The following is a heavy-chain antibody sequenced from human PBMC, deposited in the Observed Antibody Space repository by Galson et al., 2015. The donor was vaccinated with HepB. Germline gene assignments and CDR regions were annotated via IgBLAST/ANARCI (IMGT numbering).Heavy chain of an antibody. CDR2: FFYNGST. J-gene: IGHJ6*02. V-gene: IGHV4-59*01. CDR3: ARDLGLLWFGKSNLYYGMDV. Sequence: TLSLTCTISGGSISHYYWSWIRQPPGKGLEWIGYFFYNGSTNYNPSLKSRVTISLDTSKNQFSLKLSSVTAADTAVYYCARDLGLLWFGKSNLYYGMDVWGQGTTVSVSS. D-gene: IGHD3-10*01. CDR1: GGSISHYY.